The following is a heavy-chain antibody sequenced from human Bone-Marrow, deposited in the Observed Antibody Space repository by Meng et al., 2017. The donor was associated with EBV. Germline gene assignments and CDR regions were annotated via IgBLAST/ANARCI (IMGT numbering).Heavy chain of an antibody. CDR3: ARAYSYGSRDLPGH. V-gene: IGHV4-4*02. CDR2: IYHSGST. Sequence: VQLVQLVPCQVNPLGPLSLPSAVSGVAINSTYWWSWVRQPPGRGLEWLGQIYHSGSTNYTPSLKSRVIISVDKSKNQFSLRLTSVTAADTAVYYCARAYSYGSRDLPGHWGLGTLVTVSS. J-gene: IGHJ1*01. D-gene: IGHD3-10*01. CDR1: GVAINSTYW.